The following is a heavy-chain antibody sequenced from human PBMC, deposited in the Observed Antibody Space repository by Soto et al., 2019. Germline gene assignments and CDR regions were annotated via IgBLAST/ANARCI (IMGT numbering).Heavy chain of an antibody. J-gene: IGHJ6*02. D-gene: IGHD3-3*01. Sequence: SVKVSCKASGGTFSSYAISWVRQAPGQGLEWMGGIIPIFGTANYAQKFQGRVTITADESTSTAYMELSSLRSEDTAVYYCASEKGHDFWSGYSRYYYGMDVWGQGTTVTVSS. CDR2: IIPIFGTA. V-gene: IGHV1-69*13. CDR3: ASEKGHDFWSGYSRYYYGMDV. CDR1: GGTFSSYA.